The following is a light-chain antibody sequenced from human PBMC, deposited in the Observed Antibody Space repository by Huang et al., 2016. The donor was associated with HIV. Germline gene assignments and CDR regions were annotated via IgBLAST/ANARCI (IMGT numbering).Light chain of an antibody. CDR3: QQYNSYST. V-gene: IGKV1-5*03. J-gene: IGKJ2*01. CDR2: KAS. Sequence: DIQMTQSPSTLSASVGDTVTIPCRASQSIGSWLAWYQQKPGKAPNLLIYKASNLESGVPPRFSGSGSGTEFTLTISSLQPDDFATYYCQQYNSYSTFGQGTKLEIK. CDR1: QSIGSW.